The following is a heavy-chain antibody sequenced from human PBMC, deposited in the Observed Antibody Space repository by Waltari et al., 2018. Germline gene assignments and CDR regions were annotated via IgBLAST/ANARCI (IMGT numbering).Heavy chain of an antibody. CDR1: GGSISSGSYY. CDR3: ARAWSDTAMVYYYYYGMDV. CDR2: IYTSGST. D-gene: IGHD5-18*01. J-gene: IGHJ6*02. Sequence: QVQLQESGPGLVKPSQTLSLTCTVSGGSISSGSYYWSWIRQPAGKGLEWIGYIYTSGSTNYNPALKSRVTISVDTSKNQFSLKLSSVTAADTAVYYCARAWSDTAMVYYYYYGMDVWGQGTTVTVSS. V-gene: IGHV4-61*09.